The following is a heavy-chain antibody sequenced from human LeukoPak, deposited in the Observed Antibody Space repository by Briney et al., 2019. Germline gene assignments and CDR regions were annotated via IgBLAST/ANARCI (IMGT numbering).Heavy chain of an antibody. Sequence: PGGSLRLSCAASGFTFSSYAMSWVRQAPGKGLEWVSTISGNGNNTHYADSVKGRFTISRDNSKNTLYLQMNSLRVEDTAVYYCAKEVPPRVAGHFDCWGQGTLVTVSS. CDR3: AKEVPPRVAGHFDC. CDR1: GFTFSSYA. D-gene: IGHD6-19*01. V-gene: IGHV3-23*01. J-gene: IGHJ4*02. CDR2: ISGNGNNT.